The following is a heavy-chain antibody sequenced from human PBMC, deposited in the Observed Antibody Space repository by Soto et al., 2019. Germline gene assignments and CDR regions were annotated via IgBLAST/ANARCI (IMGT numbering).Heavy chain of an antibody. J-gene: IGHJ3*02. CDR2: ISYDGSNK. CDR3: ARTAWADAFDI. V-gene: IGHV3-30*03. Sequence: QVQLVESGGGVVQPGRSLRLSCAASGFTFSSYGMHWVRQAPGKGLEWVAVISYDGSNKYYADSVKGRFTISRDNSKNTLYLQMNSLRAEDTAVYYCARTAWADAFDIWGQGTMVNVSS. CDR1: GFTFSSYG.